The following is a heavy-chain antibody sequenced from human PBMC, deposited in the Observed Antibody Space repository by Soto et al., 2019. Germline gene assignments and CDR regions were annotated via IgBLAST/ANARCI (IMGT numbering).Heavy chain of an antibody. V-gene: IGHV3-66*01. CDR2: IYSGGAT. Sequence: EVQLVASGGGLVQPGGSLRLTCAASGFTVSNNYMRWVRQAPGKGLEWVSLIYSGGATDYADSVKGRFTISRDNSKNTLYLQMNSLRAEDTAVYYCARDGTYNWVGGQGMRVTVSS. D-gene: IGHD1-1*01. J-gene: IGHJ4*02. CDR1: GFTVSNNY. CDR3: ARDGTYNWV.